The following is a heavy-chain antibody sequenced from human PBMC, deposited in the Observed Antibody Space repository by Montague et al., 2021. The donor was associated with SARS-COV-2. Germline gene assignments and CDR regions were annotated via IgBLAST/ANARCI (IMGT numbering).Heavy chain of an antibody. CDR2: IYHTGNT. V-gene: IGHV4-4*02. D-gene: IGHD3-22*01. Sequence: SETRSLTCGVSGASVTSTNWWSWVRQPTGKGLEWIGEIYHTGNTNYSPSLKNRVSISLDKSKNQSSLRLNSVTAADTAVYYCASPKEGSGYYRPFDYWGQGILVTVSS. J-gene: IGHJ4*02. CDR1: GASVTSTNW. CDR3: ASPKEGSGYYRPFDY.